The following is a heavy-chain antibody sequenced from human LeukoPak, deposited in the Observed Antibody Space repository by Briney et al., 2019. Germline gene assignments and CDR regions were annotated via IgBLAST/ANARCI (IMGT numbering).Heavy chain of an antibody. V-gene: IGHV3-30*02. D-gene: IGHD5-18*01. CDR1: GFTFSSYG. CDR3: AKVHFLYSYGSAYYFDY. J-gene: IGHJ4*02. CDR2: IRYDGSNK. Sequence: GGSLRLSCAASGFTFSSYGMHWVRQAPGKGLEWVAFIRYDGSNKYYADSAKGRFTISRDNSKNTLYLQMNSLRAEDTAVYYCAKVHFLYSYGSAYYFDYWGQGTLVTVSS.